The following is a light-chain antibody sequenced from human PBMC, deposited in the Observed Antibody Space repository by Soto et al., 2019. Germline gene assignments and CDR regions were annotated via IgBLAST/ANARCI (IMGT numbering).Light chain of an antibody. Sequence: EIVLTQSPGTLSLCPGERATLSCRASQSVSSSYLAWYQQKPGQAPRLLIYGASSRATGIPDRFSGSGSGTDFTLTISTLEPEGFAVYYCQQFCSAPLCTFGPGTKVDVK. CDR1: QSVSSSY. CDR2: GAS. J-gene: IGKJ3*01. V-gene: IGKV3-20*01. CDR3: QQFCSAPLCT.